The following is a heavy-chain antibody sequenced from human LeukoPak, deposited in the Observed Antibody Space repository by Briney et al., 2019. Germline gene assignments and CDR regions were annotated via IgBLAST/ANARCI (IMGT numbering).Heavy chain of an antibody. V-gene: IGHV3-30*04. CDR2: ISYDGSNK. J-gene: IGHJ6*03. Sequence: PAGSLRLSCAASGFTFSSYAMHWVCQAPGKGLERVAVISYDGSNKYYADSVKGRFTISRDNSKNTLYLQMNSLRAEDTAVYYCARDSHGDLDVYYYYYMDVWGKGTTVTVSS. CDR3: ARDSHGDLDVYYYYYMDV. CDR1: GFTFSSYA. D-gene: IGHD7-27*01.